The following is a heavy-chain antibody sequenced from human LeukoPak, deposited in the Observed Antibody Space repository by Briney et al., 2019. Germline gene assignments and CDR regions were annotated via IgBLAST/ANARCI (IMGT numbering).Heavy chain of an antibody. V-gene: IGHV3-9*03. CDR1: GFTFDEYA. J-gene: IGHJ6*03. D-gene: IGHD1-26*01. CDR2: ISWNSYDI. Sequence: SGGSLRLSCVASGFTFDEYAMHWVRQPPGKGLEWVSGISWNSYDIGYADSVKGRFTISRDNAKNSLYLQMNSLRAEDMALYYCAKGVGTSYHYHMDVWGKGTTVIVSS. CDR3: AKGVGTSYHYHMDV.